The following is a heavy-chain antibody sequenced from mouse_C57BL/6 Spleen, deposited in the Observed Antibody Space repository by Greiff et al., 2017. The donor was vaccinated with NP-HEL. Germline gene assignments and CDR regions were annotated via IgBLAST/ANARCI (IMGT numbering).Heavy chain of an antibody. CDR3: ARRGYYYGSSGGYFDV. CDR1: GYSITSGYY. Sequence: EVKVEESGPGLVKPSQSLSLTCSVTGYSITSGYYWNWIRQFPGNKLEWMGYISYDGSNNYNPSLKNRISITRDTSKNQFFLKLNSVTTEDTATYYCARRGYYYGSSGGYFDVWGTGTTVTVSS. D-gene: IGHD1-1*01. CDR2: ISYDGSN. V-gene: IGHV3-6*01. J-gene: IGHJ1*03.